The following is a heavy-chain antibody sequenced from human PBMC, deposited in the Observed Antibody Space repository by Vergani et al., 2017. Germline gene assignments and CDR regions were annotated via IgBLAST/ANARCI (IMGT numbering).Heavy chain of an antibody. J-gene: IGHJ3*02. CDR2: INPNSGGT. CDR1: GYTFTGYY. Sequence: QVQLVQSGAEVKKPGASVKVSCKASGYTFTGYYMHWVRQAPGQGLEWMGWINPNSGGTNDAQKFQGRVTMTRDTSISTAYMELSRLRSDDTAVYYCARMERELLSGKAFDIWGQGTMVTVSS. D-gene: IGHD1-26*01. CDR3: ARMERELLSGKAFDI. V-gene: IGHV1-2*02.